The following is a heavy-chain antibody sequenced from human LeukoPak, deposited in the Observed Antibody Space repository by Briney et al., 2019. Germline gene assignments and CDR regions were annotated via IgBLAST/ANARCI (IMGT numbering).Heavy chain of an antibody. J-gene: IGHJ5*02. V-gene: IGHV3-21*06. Sequence: GGSLRLSCAASGFTFSNFGMSWVRQAPGKGLEWASSISTTGSDIYYADSVRGRFTVSRDNAKNSLYLQMTSLRVEDTAVYYCAREVTGYKSGQKYSWFDPWGQGTLVTVSS. CDR3: AREVTGYKSGQKYSWFDP. D-gene: IGHD6-19*01. CDR2: ISTTGSDI. CDR1: GFTFSNFG.